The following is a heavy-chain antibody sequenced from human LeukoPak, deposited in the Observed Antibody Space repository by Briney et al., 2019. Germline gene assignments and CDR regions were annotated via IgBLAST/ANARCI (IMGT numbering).Heavy chain of an antibody. J-gene: IGHJ4*02. CDR1: GFPFSTYA. D-gene: IGHD4-17*01. CDR2: LRGSDGST. V-gene: IGHV3-23*01. Sequence: GGSLRLSCAASGFPFSTYAMSWVRQAPGKGLEWVSSLRGSDGSTYYADSVKGRFAISRDNSKNTLYLQMNSLRADDTAVYYCAKDVYGDYGGLDYWGQGTLVTVSS. CDR3: AKDVYGDYGGLDY.